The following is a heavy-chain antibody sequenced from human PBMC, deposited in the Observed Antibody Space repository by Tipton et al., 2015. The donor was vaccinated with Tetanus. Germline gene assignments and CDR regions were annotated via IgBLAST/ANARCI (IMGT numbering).Heavy chain of an antibody. Sequence: LRLSCIVSGGSISSYYWSWIRQSAAMGLEWIGRINTSGSSDYNPSLKGRVTMSIDTSGNRFSLDLTSVTAADTAIYYCARASHFQWERVRLDYWGQGLRVTVSS. V-gene: IGHV4-4*07. CDR2: INTSGSS. CDR1: GGSISSYY. CDR3: ARASHFQWERVRLDY. J-gene: IGHJ4*02. D-gene: IGHD1-1*01.